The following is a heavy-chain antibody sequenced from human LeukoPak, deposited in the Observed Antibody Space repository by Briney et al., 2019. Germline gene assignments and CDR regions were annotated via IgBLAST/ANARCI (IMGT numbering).Heavy chain of an antibody. CDR2: INPSGGST. CDR1: GYTFTSYY. J-gene: IGHJ4*02. D-gene: IGHD3-22*01. Sequence: ASVKVSCKASGYTFTSYYMHWVRQAPGQGLEWMGIINPSGGSTSYAQKFQGRVTMTRDTSTSTVYMELSSLRSEDTAVYYCARAELAPGYYYDSRAPGDYWGQGTLVTVSS. CDR3: ARAELAPGYYYDSRAPGDY. V-gene: IGHV1-46*01.